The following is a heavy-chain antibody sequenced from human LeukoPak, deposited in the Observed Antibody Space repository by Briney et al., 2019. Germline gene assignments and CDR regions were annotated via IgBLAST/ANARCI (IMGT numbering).Heavy chain of an antibody. CDR3: ARGMVGSTSCFDP. CDR1: GYSISSGNY. D-gene: IGHD2-2*01. J-gene: IGHJ5*02. Sequence: SETLSLTCAVSGYSISSGNYWGWIRQPPGKGLEWIGSIYHSGSTYYNPSLKSRVTISVDTSKNQFSLKLSSVTAADTAVYYCARGMVGSTSCFDPWGQGTLVTVSS. CDR2: IYHSGST. V-gene: IGHV4-38-2*01.